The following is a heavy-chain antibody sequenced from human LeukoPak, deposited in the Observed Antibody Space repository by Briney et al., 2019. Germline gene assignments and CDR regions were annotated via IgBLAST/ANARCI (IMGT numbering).Heavy chain of an antibody. Sequence: PSETLSLTCAVYGGSFSGYYWSWIRQPPGKGLEWIGEINHSGSTNYNPSLKSRVTISVDTSKNQFSLKLSSVTAADTAVYYCARTLWFGELLPSPFDYWGQGTLVTVSS. CDR2: INHSGST. CDR1: GGSFSGYY. D-gene: IGHD3-10*01. V-gene: IGHV4-34*01. J-gene: IGHJ4*02. CDR3: ARTLWFGELLPSPFDY.